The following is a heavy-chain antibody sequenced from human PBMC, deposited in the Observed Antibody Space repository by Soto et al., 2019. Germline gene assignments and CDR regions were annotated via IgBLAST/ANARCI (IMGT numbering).Heavy chain of an antibody. J-gene: IGHJ6*02. D-gene: IGHD2-2*01. V-gene: IGHV1-69*06. Sequence: QVQLVQSGAEVKKTGSPVKVSCKASGGTFSRYAISWVRQAPGQGLEWMGQIIPMSGTANYAQKFQGRVTIIADKSTSTAYMELSSLRSEDTAVYYCARDCSGTNCYNFYYYGLDVWGQGTTVTVSS. CDR2: IIPMSGTA. CDR3: ARDCSGTNCYNFYYYGLDV. CDR1: GGTFSRYA.